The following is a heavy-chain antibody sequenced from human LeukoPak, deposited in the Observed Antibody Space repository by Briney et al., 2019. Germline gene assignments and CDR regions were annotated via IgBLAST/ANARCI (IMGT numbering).Heavy chain of an antibody. V-gene: IGHV3-48*01. CDR3: AKDVRYFDWFVTTD. CDR1: GFTFSSSG. D-gene: IGHD3-9*01. J-gene: IGHJ4*02. CDR2: ISSSSSTI. Sequence: PGGSLRLSCAASGFTFSSSGMNWVRPAPGKGLEWISYISSSSSTIYYADSVKGRFTISRDNSKNTLYLQMNSLRAEDTAVYYCAKDVRYFDWFVTTDWGQGTLVTVSS.